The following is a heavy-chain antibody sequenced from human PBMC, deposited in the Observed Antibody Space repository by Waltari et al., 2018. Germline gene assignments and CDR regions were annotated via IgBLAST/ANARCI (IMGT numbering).Heavy chain of an antibody. CDR3: ARGTRSRQQPPTDY. CDR2: IYTSGST. D-gene: IGHD6-13*01. CDR1: GGSISSGSYY. Sequence: QVQLQESGPGLVKPSETLSLTCSVSGGSISSGSYYWTWIRQPAGKGLEWIGRIYTSGSTNYNPSLRSRLTISVDTSNNQFSLKLSSVTAADTAVYYCARGTRSRQQPPTDYWGQGTLVTVSS. J-gene: IGHJ4*02. V-gene: IGHV4-61*02.